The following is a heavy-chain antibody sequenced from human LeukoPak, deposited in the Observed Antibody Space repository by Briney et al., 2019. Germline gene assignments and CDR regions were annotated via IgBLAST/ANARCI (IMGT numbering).Heavy chain of an antibody. CDR2: IKQDGSEK. Sequence: GGSLRLSCAASGFTFSTYWMNWVRQAPGKGLEWVANIKQDGSEKYYVDSVKGRFTISRDNAKNSLYLQMNSLRAEDTAVYYCARPPNIAAAGQDWGQGTLVTVSS. CDR1: GFTFSTYW. D-gene: IGHD6-13*01. V-gene: IGHV3-7*01. CDR3: ARPPNIAAAGQD. J-gene: IGHJ4*02.